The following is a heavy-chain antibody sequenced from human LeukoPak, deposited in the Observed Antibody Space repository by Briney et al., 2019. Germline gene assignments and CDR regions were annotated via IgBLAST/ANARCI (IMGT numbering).Heavy chain of an antibody. V-gene: IGHV1-69*01. CDR3: ARDRPGEYFDWLLGNDY. Sequence: ASVKVSCKASGGTFSSYAISWVRQAPGQGLEWMGGIIPLLGTVNYAQRFQGRVTITADESTSTAYMELRSLRSDDTAVYYCARDRPGEYFDWLLGNDYWGQGTLVTVSS. CDR1: GGTFSSYA. D-gene: IGHD3-9*01. J-gene: IGHJ4*02. CDR2: IIPLLGTV.